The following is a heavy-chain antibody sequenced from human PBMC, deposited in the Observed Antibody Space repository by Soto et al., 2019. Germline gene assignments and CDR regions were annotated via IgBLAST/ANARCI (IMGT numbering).Heavy chain of an antibody. D-gene: IGHD6-6*01. CDR2: INPNSGGT. CDR3: ARSIAATSVYYYYGMDV. V-gene: IGHV1-2*04. CDR1: GYTFTGYY. Sequence: ASVKVSCKASGYTFTGYYMHWVRQAPGQGFEWMGWINPNSGGTNYAQKFQGWVTMTRDTSISTAYMELSRLRSDDTAVYYCARSIAATSVYYYYGMDVWGQGTTVTVSS. J-gene: IGHJ6*02.